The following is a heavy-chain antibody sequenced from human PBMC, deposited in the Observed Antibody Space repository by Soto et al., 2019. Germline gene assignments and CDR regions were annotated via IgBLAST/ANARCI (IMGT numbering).Heavy chain of an antibody. Sequence: TGGSLRPSCATSGFTISNNYMTWIRQAPGKGLEWFSFIYSSGSTYYADSVKGRFTISRDNFKNTLYVQMNSLRAEDTAVYYCARGYSYTQLVFDYWGLGTLVNVSS. CDR2: IYSSGST. CDR1: GFTISNNY. D-gene: IGHD5-18*01. V-gene: IGHV3-53*01. J-gene: IGHJ4*02. CDR3: ARGYSYTQLVFDY.